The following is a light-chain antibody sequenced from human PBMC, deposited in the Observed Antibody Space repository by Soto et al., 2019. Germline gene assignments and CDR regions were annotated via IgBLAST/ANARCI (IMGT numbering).Light chain of an antibody. Sequence: QAVVTQEPSMTVSPGGTVTLTWGSSSGAVTSGHYPYWFQQKPGQAPRTMIYDTNNRHSWTPARFSGSLLGGKAALTLSGAQPEDEAVYYCLLLDSGTRGVFGPGTKVTVL. CDR3: LLLDSGTRGV. CDR1: SGAVTSGHY. J-gene: IGLJ1*01. CDR2: DTN. V-gene: IGLV7-46*01.